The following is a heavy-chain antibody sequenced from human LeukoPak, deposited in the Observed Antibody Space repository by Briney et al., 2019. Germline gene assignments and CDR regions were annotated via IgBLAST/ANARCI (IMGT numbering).Heavy chain of an antibody. D-gene: IGHD6-19*01. Sequence: GGSLRLSCAASGFTFSSYDMNWVRQAPGKGLAWVSYISSSSSYTNYADSVKGRFTISRDNAKNSLYLQMNSLRAEDTAVYYCARDWAVAGIFDPWGQGTLVTVSS. J-gene: IGHJ5*02. CDR3: ARDWAVAGIFDP. CDR2: ISSSSSYT. CDR1: GFTFSSYD. V-gene: IGHV3-21*05.